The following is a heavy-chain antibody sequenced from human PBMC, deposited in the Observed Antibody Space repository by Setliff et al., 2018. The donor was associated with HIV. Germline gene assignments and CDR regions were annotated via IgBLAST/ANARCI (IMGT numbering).Heavy chain of an antibody. V-gene: IGHV1-46*01. D-gene: IGHD5-18*01. CDR2: INPSGGSA. CDR3: ARRGGYSYATDAFDI. Sequence: AASVKVSCKASGYTFTSYYMHWVRQAPGQGLEWMGIINPSGGSASYAQKFKGRVTMTRDTSTSTVYMELSSLRSEDTAVYYCARRGGYSYATDAFDIWGQGTMVTVSS. CDR1: GYTFTSYY. J-gene: IGHJ3*02.